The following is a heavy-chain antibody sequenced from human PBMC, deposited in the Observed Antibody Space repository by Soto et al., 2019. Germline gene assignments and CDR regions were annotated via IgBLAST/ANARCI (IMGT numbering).Heavy chain of an antibody. CDR1: GYTFTSYD. CDR3: ARERNYFDY. V-gene: IGHV1-8*01. J-gene: IGHJ4*02. CDR2: INPNNGNT. Sequence: ASVKGSCKASGYTFTSYDINWLRQATGQGLEWMGWINPNNGNTVYAQRFQGGVTMTRDTAKSTAYRELRGLGSEETAVDGWARERNYFDYWGQGLLVTVSS.